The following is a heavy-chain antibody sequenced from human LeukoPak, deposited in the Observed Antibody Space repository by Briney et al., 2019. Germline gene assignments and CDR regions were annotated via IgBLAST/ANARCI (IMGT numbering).Heavy chain of an antibody. J-gene: IGHJ4*02. CDR1: GGTFSSYA. D-gene: IGHD4-17*01. CDR2: IIPILGIA. CDR3: ARDGIVGTVTTWGVDY. V-gene: IGHV1-69*04. Sequence: SVKVSCKASGGTFSSYAISWVRQAPGQGLEWMGRIIPILGIANYAQKFQGRVTITADKTTSTAYMELSSLRSEDTAVYYCARDGIVGTVTTWGVDYWGQGTLVTVSS.